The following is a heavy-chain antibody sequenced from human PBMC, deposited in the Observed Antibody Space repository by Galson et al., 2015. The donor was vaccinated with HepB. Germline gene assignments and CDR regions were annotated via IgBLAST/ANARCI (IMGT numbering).Heavy chain of an antibody. Sequence: SVKASCKASGYTFTSYGISWVRQAPGQGLEWMGWISAYNGNTNYAQKLQGRVTMTTDTSTSTAYMELRSLRSDDTAVYYCAASPSPYYYYYMDVWGKGTTVTVSS. J-gene: IGHJ6*03. CDR1: GYTFTSYG. CDR2: ISAYNGNT. V-gene: IGHV1-18*01. CDR3: AASPSPYYYYYMDV.